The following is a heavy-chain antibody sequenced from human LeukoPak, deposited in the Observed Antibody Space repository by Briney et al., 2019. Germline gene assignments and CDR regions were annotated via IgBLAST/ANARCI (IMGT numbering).Heavy chain of an antibody. CDR2: IYSGGST. CDR3: ARDTGTTYYYGSGSSDGMDV. J-gene: IGHJ6*02. Sequence: PGGSLRLSCVASGFTVSSNYISWVRQAPGKGLEWVSVIYSGGSTYYADSVKGRFTISRDNSKNTLYLQMNSLRAEDTAVYYCARDTGTTYYYGSGSSDGMDVWGQGTTVTVSS. V-gene: IGHV3-66*01. CDR1: GFTVSSNY. D-gene: IGHD3-10*01.